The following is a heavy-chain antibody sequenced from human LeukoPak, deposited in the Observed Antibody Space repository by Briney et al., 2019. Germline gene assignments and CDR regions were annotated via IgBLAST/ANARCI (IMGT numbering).Heavy chain of an antibody. V-gene: IGHV3-30*18. CDR2: ISDDGSYK. J-gene: IGHJ4*02. CDR1: GVTFRNYG. Sequence: GGSLRPSCAASGVTFRNYGMHCLRQAPGKGLEWVAVISDDGSYKNYADSVKGRFTISRDNSNNTLYLQMNSLRAEDTAVYYCAKDRETTASGTFDYWGQGTLVTVSS. CDR3: AKDRETTASGTFDY. D-gene: IGHD6-13*01.